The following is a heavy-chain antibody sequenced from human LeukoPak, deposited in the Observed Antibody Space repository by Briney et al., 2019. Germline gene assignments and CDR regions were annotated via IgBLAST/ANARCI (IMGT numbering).Heavy chain of an antibody. CDR3: ARAPYASSSGYFH. D-gene: IGHD3-3*01. CDR2: IYYSGST. J-gene: IGHJ4*02. Sequence: SETLSLTCTVSGGSISSYYWSWIRQPPGKGLEWIGYIYYSGSTNYNPSLKSRVTISVDTSKNQFSLKLSSVTAADTAVYYCARAPYASSSGYFHWGQGTLVTVSS. CDR1: GGSISSYY. V-gene: IGHV4-59*01.